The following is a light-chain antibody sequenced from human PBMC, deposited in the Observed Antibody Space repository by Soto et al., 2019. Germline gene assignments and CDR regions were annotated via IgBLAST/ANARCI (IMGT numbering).Light chain of an antibody. CDR2: GNS. J-gene: IGLJ2*01. CDR1: SSNSGAGYD. V-gene: IGLV1-40*01. CDR3: QSYDSSLSGSV. Sequence: QLVLTQPPSVSGAPGQRVTISCTGSSSNSGAGYDVHWYQQLPGTAPKLLIYGNSNRPSGVPDRFSGSKSGTSASLAITGLQAEDEADYYCQSYDSSLSGSVFGGGTQLTVL.